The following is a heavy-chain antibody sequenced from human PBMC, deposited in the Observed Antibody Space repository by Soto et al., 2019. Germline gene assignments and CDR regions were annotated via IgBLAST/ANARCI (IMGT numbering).Heavy chain of an antibody. D-gene: IGHD3-22*01. CDR2: ISAYNGNT. V-gene: IGHV1-18*01. Sequence: QVQLVQSGAEVKKPGASVKVSCKASGYTFTSYGISWVRQAPGQGLEWMGWISAYNGNTNYAQKLQGRVTMTTDTSTSTAYMELRSLRSDDTAVYYCARVADYYDSSGYSPLEYFQHWGQGTLVTVSS. CDR1: GYTFTSYG. J-gene: IGHJ1*01. CDR3: ARVADYYDSSGYSPLEYFQH.